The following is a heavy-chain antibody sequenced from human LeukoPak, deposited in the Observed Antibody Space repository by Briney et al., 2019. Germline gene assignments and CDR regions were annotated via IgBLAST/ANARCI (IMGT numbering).Heavy chain of an antibody. J-gene: IGHJ4*02. D-gene: IGHD5-18*01. CDR3: ARDTYSSSSSPRIQLWLHGSFDY. V-gene: IGHV3-21*03. CDR1: GFTFSTYA. CDR2: ISSSSSYI. Sequence: GGSLRLSCAASGFTFSTYAVNWVRQAPGKGLEWVSSISSSSSYIYYADSVKGRFTISRDNAKNSLYLQMNSLRAEDTAVYYCARDTYSSSSSPRIQLWLHGSFDYWGQGTLVTVSS.